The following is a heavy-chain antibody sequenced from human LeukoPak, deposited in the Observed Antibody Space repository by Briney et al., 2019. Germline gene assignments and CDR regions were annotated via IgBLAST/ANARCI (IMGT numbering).Heavy chain of an antibody. V-gene: IGHV3-74*01. J-gene: IGHJ4*02. D-gene: IGHD6-19*01. CDR2: INSDGSST. CDR1: GFTFSSYW. CDR3: ATEYSSGRFDY. Sequence: GGSLRLSCAASGFTFSSYWMHWVRQAPGKGLVWVSRINSDGSSTSYADSVKGRFTISRDNAKNTLYLQMTSLRAEDTAVYYCATEYSSGRFDYWGQGTLVTVSS.